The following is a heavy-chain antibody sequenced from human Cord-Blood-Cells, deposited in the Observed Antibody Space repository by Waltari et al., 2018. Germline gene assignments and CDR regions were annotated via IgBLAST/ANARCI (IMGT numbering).Heavy chain of an antibody. CDR1: GGSFSGFY. Sequence: QVQLQQWGAGLLKPSETLSPTCAVDGGSFSGFYWSWIRQPPGKGLEWNGEINHSGSTNYNPSLKSRVTISVDTSKNQFSLKLSSVTAADTAVYYCARMVSVRGVIFDYWGQGTLVTVSS. J-gene: IGHJ4*02. V-gene: IGHV4-34*01. CDR3: ARMVSVRGVIFDY. CDR2: INHSGST. D-gene: IGHD3-10*01.